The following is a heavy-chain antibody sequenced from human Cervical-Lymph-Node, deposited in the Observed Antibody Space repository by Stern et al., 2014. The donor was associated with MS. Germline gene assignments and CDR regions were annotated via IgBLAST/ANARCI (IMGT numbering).Heavy chain of an antibody. J-gene: IGHJ6*02. D-gene: IGHD1-14*01. CDR2: INPSAGGT. CDR1: GYTFIDYY. Sequence: VQLVESGAEVRKPGASVKVSCKASGYTFIDYYMHWVRQAPGQGLEWMGRINPSAGGTNHAQDFRGRVTMTTDTSISTAYMELSRLTFDDTAVYFCARAFGNHNLYYFGMDVWGQGTTVTVSS. CDR3: ARAFGNHNLYYFGMDV. V-gene: IGHV1-2*06.